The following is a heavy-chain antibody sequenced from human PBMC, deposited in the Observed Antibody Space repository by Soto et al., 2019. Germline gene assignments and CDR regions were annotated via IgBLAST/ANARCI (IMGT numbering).Heavy chain of an antibody. CDR1: GYSFTDYH. CDR3: ARGHSTDCSNGVCSFFYNHEMDV. CDR2: INPKSGGT. Sequence: ASVKVSCKASGYSFTDYHIHWVRQAPGQGLEWLGRINPKSGGTSTAQKFQGWVTMTTGRSISTVYMELTRLRSDDTAVYFCARGHSTDCSNGVCSFFYNHEMDVWGQGTTVTVSS. V-gene: IGHV1-2*04. D-gene: IGHD2-8*01. J-gene: IGHJ6*02.